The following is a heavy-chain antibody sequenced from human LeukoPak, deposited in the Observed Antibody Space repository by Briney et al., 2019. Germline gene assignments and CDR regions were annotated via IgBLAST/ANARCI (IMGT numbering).Heavy chain of an antibody. J-gene: IGHJ6*02. CDR3: ARHESAFSMDV. CDR2: IYPGDSKT. CDR1: GYNFTTKW. V-gene: IGHV5-51*01. Sequence: GASLKISCQGSGYNFTTKWIGWVRQMPGKGLEWMGIIYPGDSKTIYSPSFQGQVFISADRSIRTAYLQWRSLKASDTAMYYCARHESAFSMDVWGQGTTVTVSS.